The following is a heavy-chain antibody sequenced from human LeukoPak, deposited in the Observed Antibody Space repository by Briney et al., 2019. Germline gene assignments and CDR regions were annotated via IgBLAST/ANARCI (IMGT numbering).Heavy chain of an antibody. D-gene: IGHD6-13*01. J-gene: IGHJ4*02. V-gene: IGHV4-4*07. CDR1: GGSISSYY. CDR2: IFAGEST. Sequence: SETLSLTCTVSGGSISSYYWSWIRQPAGKGLEWIGRIFAGESTNYNPSLKSRVTMSVDTSKNQFSLKLSSVTAADTAVYYCARTTAAATFDYWGQGTLVTVSS. CDR3: ARTTAAATFDY.